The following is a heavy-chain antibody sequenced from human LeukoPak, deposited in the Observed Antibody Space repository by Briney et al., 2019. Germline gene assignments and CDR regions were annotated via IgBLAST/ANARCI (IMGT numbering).Heavy chain of an antibody. CDR1: GFTFSSYS. CDR2: ISSSSSAI. D-gene: IGHD4-17*01. Sequence: PGGSLRLSCAASGFTFSSYSMNWVRQAPGKGLEWVSYISSSSSAIYYADSVKGRFTISRDNSKNTLYLQMNSLRAEDTAVYYCAKEDSDYGDSSLDYWGQGTLVTVSS. CDR3: AKEDSDYGDSSLDY. V-gene: IGHV3-48*01. J-gene: IGHJ4*02.